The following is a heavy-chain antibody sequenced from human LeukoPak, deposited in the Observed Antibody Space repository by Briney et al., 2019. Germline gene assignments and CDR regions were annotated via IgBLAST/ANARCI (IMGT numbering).Heavy chain of an antibody. V-gene: IGHV1-8*01. CDR3: ARERTYYDFWSGYYNYYYGMDV. CDR1: GYTFTSYD. D-gene: IGHD3-3*01. Sequence: ASVKVSCKASGYTFTSYDINWVRQATGQGLEWMGWMNPNSGNTGYAQKFQGRVTMTRNTSISTAYMELSSLRSEDTAVYYCARERTYYDFWSGYYNYYYGMDVWGQGTTVTVSS. CDR2: MNPNSGNT. J-gene: IGHJ6*02.